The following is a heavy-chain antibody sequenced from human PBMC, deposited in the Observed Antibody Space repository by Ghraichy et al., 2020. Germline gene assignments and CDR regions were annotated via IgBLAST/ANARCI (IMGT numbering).Heavy chain of an antibody. J-gene: IGHJ4*02. CDR3: ARRPTSSYYFDY. V-gene: IGHV4-4*07. CDR1: GGSISRYY. CDR2: IYTSGST. D-gene: IGHD6-6*01. Sequence: SETLSLTCTVSGGSISRYYWNWIRQPAGKGLEWIGRIYTSGSTKYNPTLKSRVTMSVDKSKNQFSLKLSSVTAADTAVYYCARRPTSSYYFDYWGQGSLGAVSS.